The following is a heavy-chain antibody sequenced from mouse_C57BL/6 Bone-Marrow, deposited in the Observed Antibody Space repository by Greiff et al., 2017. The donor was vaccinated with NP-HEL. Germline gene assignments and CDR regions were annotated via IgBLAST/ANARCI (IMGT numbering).Heavy chain of an antibody. CDR3: ARRRYGFAY. V-gene: IGHV1-26*01. CDR1: GYTFTDYY. Sequence: VQLQQSGPELVKPGASVKISCKASGYTFTDYYMNCVKQSHGKSLEWIGDINPNNGGTSYNQKFKGKATLTVDKSSSTAYMELRSLTSEDSAVYYCARRRYGFAYWGQGTLVTVSA. J-gene: IGHJ3*01. CDR2: INPNNGGT.